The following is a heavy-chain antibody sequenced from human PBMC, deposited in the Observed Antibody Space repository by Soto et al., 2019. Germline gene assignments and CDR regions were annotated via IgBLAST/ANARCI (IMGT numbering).Heavy chain of an antibody. Sequence: AGGSLRLSCSASGFTFSSYAMHWVRQAPGKGLEYVSAISSNGGSTYYADSVKGRFTISRDNSKNTLYLQMSSLRAEDTAVYYCVKDLGGVSNWFDPWGQGTLVTVSS. D-gene: IGHD2-8*01. CDR3: VKDLGGVSNWFDP. CDR1: GFTFSSYA. J-gene: IGHJ5*02. CDR2: ISSNGGST. V-gene: IGHV3-64D*06.